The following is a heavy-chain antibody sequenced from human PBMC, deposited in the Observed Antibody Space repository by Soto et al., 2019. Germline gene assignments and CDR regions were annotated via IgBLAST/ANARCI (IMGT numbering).Heavy chain of an antibody. D-gene: IGHD2-21*01. CDR2: IIPIFGTA. CDR3: ARGGVSRHYYYYGMDV. J-gene: IGHJ6*02. CDR1: GGTFSSYS. Sequence: SVKVCCEDSGGTFSSYSSSWVRQATGKGLEWMGGIIPIFGTANYAQKFQGRVTITADESTSTAYMELSSLRSEDTAVYYCARGGVSRHYYYYGMDVWGQGTTVTVS. V-gene: IGHV1-69*13.